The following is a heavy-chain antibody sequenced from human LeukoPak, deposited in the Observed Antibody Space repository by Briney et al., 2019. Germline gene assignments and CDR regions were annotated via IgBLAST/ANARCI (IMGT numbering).Heavy chain of an antibody. CDR3: ARGLEIQLWFRYYYYMDV. V-gene: IGHV4-34*01. D-gene: IGHD5-18*01. Sequence: SETLSLTCAVYGGSFSGYYWGWIRQPPGKGLEWIGNIYYSGSTYYNPSLKSRVTISVDTSRNQFSLKLNSVTAADTAVYYCARGLEIQLWFRYYYYMDVWGKGTTVTVSS. J-gene: IGHJ6*03. CDR1: GGSFSGYY. CDR2: IYYSGST.